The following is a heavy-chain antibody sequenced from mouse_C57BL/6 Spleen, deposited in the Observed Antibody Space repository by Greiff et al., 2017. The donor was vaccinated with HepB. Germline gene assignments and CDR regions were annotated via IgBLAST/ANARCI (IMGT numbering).Heavy chain of an antibody. CDR3: ARAARLYGYDEDYFDY. CDR2: ILPGSGST. CDR1: GYTFTGYW. V-gene: IGHV1-9*01. Sequence: VKLMESGAELMKPGASVKLSCKATGYTFTGYWIEWVKQRPGHGLEWIGEILPGSGSTNYNEKFKGKATFTADTSSNTAYMQLSSLTAEDSAIYYCARAARLYGYDEDYFDYWGQGTTLTVAS. D-gene: IGHD2-2*01. J-gene: IGHJ2*01.